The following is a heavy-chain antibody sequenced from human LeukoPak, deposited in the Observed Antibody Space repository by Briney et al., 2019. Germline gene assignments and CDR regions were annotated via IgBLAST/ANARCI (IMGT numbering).Heavy chain of an antibody. Sequence: RASETLSLTCTVSGGSISSYYWSWIQQPPGKGLEWIGYIYYSGSTNYNPSLKSRVTISVDTSKNQFSLKLSSVTAADTAVYYCARCRGYDFDYWGQGTLVTVSS. V-gene: IGHV4-59*01. CDR3: ARCRGYDFDY. CDR2: IYYSGST. CDR1: GGSISSYY. D-gene: IGHD5-12*01. J-gene: IGHJ4*02.